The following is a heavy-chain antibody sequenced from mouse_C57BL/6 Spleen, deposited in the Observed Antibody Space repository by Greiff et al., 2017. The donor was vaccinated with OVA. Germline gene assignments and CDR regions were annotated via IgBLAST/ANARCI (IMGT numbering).Heavy chain of an antibody. J-gene: IGHJ3*01. D-gene: IGHD2-4*01. V-gene: IGHV1-26*01. CDR1: GYTFTDYY. CDR3: ARTPAYYDYEFAY. CDR2: INPNNGGT. Sequence: EVQLQQSGPELVKPGASVKISCKASGYTFTDYYMNWVKQSHGKSLEWIGDINPNNGGTSYNQKFKGKATLTVDKSSSTAYMELRSLTSEDSAVYYCARTPAYYDYEFAYWGQGTLVTVSA.